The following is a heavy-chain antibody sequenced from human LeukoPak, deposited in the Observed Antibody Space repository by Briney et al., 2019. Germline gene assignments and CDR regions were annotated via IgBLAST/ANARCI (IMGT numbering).Heavy chain of an antibody. CDR3: ARRYCSGGSCYSDGYYGMDV. J-gene: IGHJ6*02. CDR1: GYTFTNYG. Sequence: PVASVKVSCKASGYTFTNYGFSWVRQAPGQGLEWMGWINAYNGNTNYAQKLQGRVTMTTDTSTNTAYIELRSLRSDDTAVYYCARRYCSGGSCYSDGYYGMDVWGQGTTVTVSS. V-gene: IGHV1-18*01. CDR2: INAYNGNT. D-gene: IGHD2-15*01.